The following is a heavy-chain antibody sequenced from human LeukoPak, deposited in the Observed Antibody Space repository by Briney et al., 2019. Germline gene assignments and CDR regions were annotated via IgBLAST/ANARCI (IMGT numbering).Heavy chain of an antibody. J-gene: IGHJ4*02. CDR2: IYYSGST. CDR3: ARVPTYYYDSSGYSAPNDY. D-gene: IGHD3-22*01. Sequence: SETLSLTCTVSGGSVSSGSYYWSWIRQPPGKGLEWIGYIYYSGSTNYNPSLKSRVTISVDTSKNQFSLKLSSVTAGDTAVYYCARVPTYYYDSSGYSAPNDYWGQGTLVTVSS. V-gene: IGHV4-61*01. CDR1: GGSVSSGSYY.